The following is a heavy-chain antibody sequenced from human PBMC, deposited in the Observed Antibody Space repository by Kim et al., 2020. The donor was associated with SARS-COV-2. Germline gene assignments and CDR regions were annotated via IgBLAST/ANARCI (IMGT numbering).Heavy chain of an antibody. D-gene: IGHD6-13*01. J-gene: IGHJ4*02. Sequence: QKFQGRVTMTEDTSTATAYMELSSLRSEDTAVYYCATGLPPGIAAAGTDYWGQGTLVTVSS. CDR3: ATGLPPGIAAAGTDY. V-gene: IGHV1-24*01.